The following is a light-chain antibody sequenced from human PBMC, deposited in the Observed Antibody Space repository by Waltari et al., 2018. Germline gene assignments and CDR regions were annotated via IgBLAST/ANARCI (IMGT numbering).Light chain of an antibody. CDR3: CSNVGSSVF. V-gene: IGLV2-23*03. J-gene: IGLJ2*01. Sequence: QSALTQPASVSGSPGQSITISCTGFNSNVGSYNLVSWYQKHPGKAPKLLIYEGNRRPSGVSTRFSGSKSDNTASLTLSGLQAEDEADYYCCSNVGSSVFFGGGTKLTVL. CDR2: EGN. CDR1: NSNVGSYNL.